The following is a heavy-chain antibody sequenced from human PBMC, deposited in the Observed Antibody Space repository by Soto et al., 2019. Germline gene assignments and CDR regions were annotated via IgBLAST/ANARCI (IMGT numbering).Heavy chain of an antibody. Sequence: PGGSLRLSCAASGFTFDDYAMHWVRQAPGKGLEWVSGISWNSGSIGYADSVKGRFTISRDNAKNSLYLQMNSLRAEDTALYYCAKEKDDFWSGYSHYYYMDVWGKGTTVTVSS. D-gene: IGHD3-3*01. CDR1: GFTFDDYA. V-gene: IGHV3-9*01. CDR3: AKEKDDFWSGYSHYYYMDV. CDR2: ISWNSGSI. J-gene: IGHJ6*03.